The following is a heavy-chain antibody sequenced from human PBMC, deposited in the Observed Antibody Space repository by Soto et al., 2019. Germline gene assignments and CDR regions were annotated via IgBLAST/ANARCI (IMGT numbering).Heavy chain of an antibody. CDR3: ARVNPVASGISEY. D-gene: IGHD1-26*01. CDR1: GFSFSDYY. Sequence: LRLSCAASGFSFSDYYMAWNRQAPGRGLEWVSHISGKSDYTHYADSVKGRFSISRDNGKNLLYLQMNSLRAEDTAVYYCARVNPVASGISEYWGHGTLVTVSS. CDR2: ISGKSDYT. V-gene: IGHV3-11*06. J-gene: IGHJ4*01.